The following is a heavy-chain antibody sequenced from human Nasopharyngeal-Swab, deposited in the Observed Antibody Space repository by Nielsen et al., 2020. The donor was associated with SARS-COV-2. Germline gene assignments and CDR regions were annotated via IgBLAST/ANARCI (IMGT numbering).Heavy chain of an antibody. CDR1: GGTFSSYA. D-gene: IGHD3-9*01. CDR3: ARDRYDILTGYYPPPYYGMDV. J-gene: IGHJ6*02. V-gene: IGHV1-69*13. CDR2: IIPIFGTA. Sequence: AVKVSCKASGGTFSSYAISWVRQAPGQGREWMGGIIPIFGTANYAQKFQGRVTITADESTSTAYMELSSLRSEDTAVYYCARDRYDILTGYYPPPYYGMDVWGQGTTVTVSS.